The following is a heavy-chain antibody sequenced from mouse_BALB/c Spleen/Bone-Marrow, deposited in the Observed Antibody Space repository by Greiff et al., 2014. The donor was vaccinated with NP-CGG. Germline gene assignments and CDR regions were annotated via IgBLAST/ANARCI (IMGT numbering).Heavy chain of an antibody. CDR1: GYTFTSYW. CDR2: IYPGDGDT. Sequence: VQLQQSGAGLARPGASVKLSCKASGYTFTSYWMQWVKQRPGQGLEWIGAIYPGDGDTRYTQKFKGKATLTADKSSSTAYMQLSSLASEDSAVYYCARFYEGAMDYWGQGTSVTVSS. CDR3: ARFYEGAMDY. J-gene: IGHJ4*01. V-gene: IGHV1-87*01. D-gene: IGHD2-12*01.